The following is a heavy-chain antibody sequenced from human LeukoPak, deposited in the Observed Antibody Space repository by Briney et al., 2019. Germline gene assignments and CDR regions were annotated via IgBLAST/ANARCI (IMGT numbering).Heavy chain of an antibody. V-gene: IGHV4-59*08. D-gene: IGHD6-19*01. CDR2: XXYXGST. J-gene: IGHJ2*01. CDR3: ARHLVTRREEAVAGSYWYFDL. CDR1: XGSIXXXX. Sequence: XXXTVXXGSIXXXXWSWXXXPPGXXLXXXXXXXYXGSTNYNPSLKSRVTISVDTSKNQFSLKLSSVTAADTAVYYCARHLVTRREEAVAGSYWYFDLWGRGTLVTVSS.